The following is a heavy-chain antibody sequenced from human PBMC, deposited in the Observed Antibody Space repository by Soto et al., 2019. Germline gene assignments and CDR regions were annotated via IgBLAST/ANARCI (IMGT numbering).Heavy chain of an antibody. CDR3: AGDMWTRSGPKNYFDY. Sequence: QVQLVQSEGEVRQPGASVKVSCKASGYTLSSYGIIWVRQTPGQGLEWMGYISPNRDDTRYAPNLQSRITITTDTSTTTAYMGLRSLTTADTAVHYCAGDMWTRSGPKNYFDYWGLGALVTVSS. CDR1: GYTLSSYG. J-gene: IGHJ4*02. V-gene: IGHV1-18*01. D-gene: IGHD6-25*01. CDR2: ISPNRDDT.